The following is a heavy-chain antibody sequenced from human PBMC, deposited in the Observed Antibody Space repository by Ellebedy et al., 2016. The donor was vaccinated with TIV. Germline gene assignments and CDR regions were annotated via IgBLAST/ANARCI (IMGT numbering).Heavy chain of an antibody. D-gene: IGHD4-23*01. V-gene: IGHV4-61*05. J-gene: IGHJ4*02. CDR3: ARYYGGNSMLDY. Sequence: MPSETLSLTCTVSGGSISSTSYYWGWVRQPPGKGLEYIGYSYNSGSRTYNPSLKSRVTISVDTSKNQFSLKLSSVTAADTAVYYCARYYGGNSMLDYWGQGSLVTVSS. CDR2: SYNSGSR. CDR1: GGSISSTSYY.